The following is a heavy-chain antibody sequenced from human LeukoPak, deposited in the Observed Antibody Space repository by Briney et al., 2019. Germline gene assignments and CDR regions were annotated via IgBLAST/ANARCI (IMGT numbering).Heavy chain of an antibody. CDR1: GVSISSYY. V-gene: IGHV4-59*01. J-gene: IGHJ4*02. D-gene: IGHD2-15*01. Sequence: PSETLSLTCAVSGVSISSYYWSWIRQHPGKGLEWIGYLSDVGTNDYNPSLKGRVTISRDTSKSQFSLRLSSVTAADAAVYHCARGCSGGSCYPLDYWGQGTLVTVSS. CDR3: ARGCSGGSCYPLDY. CDR2: LSDVGTN.